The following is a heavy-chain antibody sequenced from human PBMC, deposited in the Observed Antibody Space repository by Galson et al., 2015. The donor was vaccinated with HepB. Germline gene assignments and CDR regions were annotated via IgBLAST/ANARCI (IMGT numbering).Heavy chain of an antibody. CDR2: INHSGST. D-gene: IGHD6-13*01. CDR1: GGSFSGYY. CDR3: ARGVAAAGTGGNYYYGMDA. Sequence: SETLSLTCAVYGGSFSGYYWSWIRQPPGKGLEWIGEINHSGSTNYNPSLKSRVTISVDTSKNQFSLKLSSVTAADTAVYYCARGVAAAGTGGNYYYGMDAWGQGTTVTVSS. J-gene: IGHJ6*02. V-gene: IGHV4-34*01.